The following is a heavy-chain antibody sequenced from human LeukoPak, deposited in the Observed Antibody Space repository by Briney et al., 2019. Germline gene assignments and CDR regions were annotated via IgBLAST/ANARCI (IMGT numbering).Heavy chain of an antibody. Sequence: ASVKVSCKASGYTFTNYYIHWVRQAPGHGLEWMGTSNPSGDSTNYAQKFQGRVTMTRDTSTSTVYMELSSLRSEDTAVYYCARGGFLVVLMVYAPMGDYWGQGTLVTVSS. J-gene: IGHJ4*02. V-gene: IGHV1-46*01. D-gene: IGHD2-8*01. CDR1: GYTFTNYY. CDR2: SNPSGDST. CDR3: ARGGFLVVLMVYAPMGDY.